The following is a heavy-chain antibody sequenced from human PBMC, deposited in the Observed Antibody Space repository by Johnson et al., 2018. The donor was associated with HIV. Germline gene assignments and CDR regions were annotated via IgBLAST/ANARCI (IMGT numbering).Heavy chain of an antibody. CDR3: ASPGITGTLGAFDI. CDR2: ISYDGSNK. CDR1: GFTFSSFA. Sequence: QVQLVESGGGLVQPGRSLRLSCAASGFTFSSFALHWVRQAPGKGLEWVALISYDGSNKYYADSVQGRFTISRDNSENTLYLQMNSLRVEDTAVYYCASPGITGTLGAFDIWGQGTMVTVSS. D-gene: IGHD1-7*01. V-gene: IGHV3-30*04. J-gene: IGHJ3*02.